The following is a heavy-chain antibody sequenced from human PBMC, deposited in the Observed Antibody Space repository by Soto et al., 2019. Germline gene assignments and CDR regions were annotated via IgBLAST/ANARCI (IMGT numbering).Heavy chain of an antibody. CDR2: IYYSGST. CDR3: AGDRGGGYSYGYYYYYGMDV. V-gene: IGHV4-59*01. CDR1: GGSISSYY. J-gene: IGHJ6*02. D-gene: IGHD5-18*01. Sequence: QVQLQESGPGLVKPSETLSLTCTVSGGSISSYYWSWIRQPPGKGLEWIGYIYYSGSTNYNPSLNSRVTISVDTSKNQFPLKLSSVTAADAAVYYCAGDRGGGYSYGYYYYYGMDVWGQGTTGTVSS.